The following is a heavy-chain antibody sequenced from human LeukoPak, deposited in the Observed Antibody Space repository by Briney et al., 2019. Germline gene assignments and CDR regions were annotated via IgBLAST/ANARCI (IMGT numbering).Heavy chain of an antibody. J-gene: IGHJ4*02. CDR2: IDSDGSSP. D-gene: IGHD2-15*01. V-gene: IGHV3-74*01. Sequence: PGASLRLSCATPGLTFSIYWMPWVPQAPGKGLVGVSRIDSDGSSPIYADYVKGRFTISRDNAKNTLNLQMNSLRAEDTALYYCARSGAPTPDYWGQGTLVIVSS. CDR1: GLTFSIYW. CDR3: ARSGAPTPDY.